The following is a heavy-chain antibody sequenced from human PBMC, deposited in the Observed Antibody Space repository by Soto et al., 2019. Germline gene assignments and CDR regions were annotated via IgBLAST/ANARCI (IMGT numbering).Heavy chain of an antibody. CDR2: ISTNTGNT. CDR3: ARGVVVVAAAMFRYFDL. J-gene: IGHJ2*01. Sequence: QVPLVQSGTEVKKPGASVKVSCRASGYTFTGYGISWVRQAPGQGLEWMGWISTNTGNTKYAQKLQGRVTMTKDTSTNSVFMELRSLRSDDTAVYYCARGVVVVAAAMFRYFDLWGRGTLVTVSS. CDR1: GYTFTGYG. D-gene: IGHD2-2*01. V-gene: IGHV1-18*01.